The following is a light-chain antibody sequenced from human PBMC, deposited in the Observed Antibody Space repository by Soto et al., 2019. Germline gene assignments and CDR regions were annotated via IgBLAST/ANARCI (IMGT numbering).Light chain of an antibody. V-gene: IGKV1-39*01. CDR2: AAS. CDR3: QQSYSTPPT. CDR1: QSISSY. Sequence: DIQMTQSPSSLSASVGDRVTITCRASQSISSYLNWYQQKPGKAPKLLIYAASSLQSGVPSRFSGSGSGTDFTLTISSLQPEDFATYYCQQSYSTPPTFGQGFKVDI. J-gene: IGKJ1*01.